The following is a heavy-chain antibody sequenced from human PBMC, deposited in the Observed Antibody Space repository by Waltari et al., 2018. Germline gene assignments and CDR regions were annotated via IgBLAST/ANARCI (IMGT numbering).Heavy chain of an antibody. J-gene: IGHJ5*02. V-gene: IGHV1-24*01. Sequence: QVQLVQSGAEVKKPGASVKVSCKVSGYTLTELSMHWVRQAPGKGLEWMGGFDPEDGETINAQKCQGRVTRTEDTSTDTAYMELRSLRSEDTAVYYCATRGVPAAPYNWFDPWGQGTLVTVSS. CDR2: FDPEDGET. D-gene: IGHD2-2*01. CDR1: GYTLTELS. CDR3: ATRGVPAAPYNWFDP.